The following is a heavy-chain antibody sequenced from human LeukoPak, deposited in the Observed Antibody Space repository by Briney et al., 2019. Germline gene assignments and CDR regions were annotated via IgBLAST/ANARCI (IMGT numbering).Heavy chain of an antibody. V-gene: IGHV4-39*01. D-gene: IGHD5-18*01. Sequence: SETLSLTCTVSGGPISSSSYYWGWIRQPPGKGLEWIGAIYYSGITYYNPSLKSRVTISVDTSKNQFSLKLNSVTAADTAVYYCKGYSYAFDIWGQGAMVTVSS. CDR2: IYYSGIT. CDR1: GGPISSSSYY. CDR3: KGYSYAFDI. J-gene: IGHJ3*02.